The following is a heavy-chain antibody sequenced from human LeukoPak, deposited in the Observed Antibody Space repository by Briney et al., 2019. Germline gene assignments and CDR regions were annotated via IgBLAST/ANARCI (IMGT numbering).Heavy chain of an antibody. Sequence: PGGSLRLSCAASGFTFSSYWMSWVRQAPGKGLEWVANIKQDGSEKYYVDSLKGRFTVSRDNAKNTLYLQMNSLRAEDTAVYYCARAFAEGVYSSSWYPDYWGQGTLVTVSS. J-gene: IGHJ4*02. D-gene: IGHD6-13*01. CDR3: ARAFAEGVYSSSWYPDY. CDR2: IKQDGSEK. CDR1: GFTFSSYW. V-gene: IGHV3-7*01.